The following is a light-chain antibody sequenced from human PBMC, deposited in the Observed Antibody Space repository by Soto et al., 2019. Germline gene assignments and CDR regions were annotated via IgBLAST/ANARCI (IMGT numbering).Light chain of an antibody. CDR1: SSDVGGYNY. CDR3: CSHAGSYTYV. Sequence: QSALTQPRSVSGSPGQSLTISCTGTSSDVGGYNYVSWYQQYPGKVPKLMIYDVTKRPSGVPDRFSGSKSGNTASLTISGLQAEDEADYYCCSHAGSYTYVFGTGTKVT. J-gene: IGLJ1*01. CDR2: DVT. V-gene: IGLV2-11*01.